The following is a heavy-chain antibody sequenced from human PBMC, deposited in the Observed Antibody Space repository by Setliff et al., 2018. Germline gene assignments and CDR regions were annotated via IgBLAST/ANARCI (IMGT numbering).Heavy chain of an antibody. V-gene: IGHV4-59*11. D-gene: IGHD3-3*01. CDR1: GGSISSHY. Sequence: LSLTCTVSGGSISSHYWSWIRQPPGKGLEWIGYIYYSGSTNYNPSLKSRVTISVDTSKNQFSLKLSSVTAADTAVYYCARDNRDYDFWSGYYSLRGYFDYWGQGTLVTVSS. CDR2: IYYSGST. J-gene: IGHJ4*02. CDR3: ARDNRDYDFWSGYYSLRGYFDY.